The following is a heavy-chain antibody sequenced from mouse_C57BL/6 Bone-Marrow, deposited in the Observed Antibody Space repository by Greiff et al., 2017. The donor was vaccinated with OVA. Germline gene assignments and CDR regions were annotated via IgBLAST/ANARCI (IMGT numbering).Heavy chain of an antibody. J-gene: IGHJ3*01. Sequence: EVQLQQSGPELAKPGASVKIPCKASGYTFTDYNMDWVKQSHGKSLEWIGDIISNNGGTIYNQKFKGKATLTVDKSSSTAYMELRSLTSEDTAVYYCARGGYYDYDGGAWFAYWGQGTLVTVSA. V-gene: IGHV1-18*01. CDR1: GYTFTDYN. CDR3: ARGGYYDYDGGAWFAY. CDR2: IISNNGGT. D-gene: IGHD2-4*01.